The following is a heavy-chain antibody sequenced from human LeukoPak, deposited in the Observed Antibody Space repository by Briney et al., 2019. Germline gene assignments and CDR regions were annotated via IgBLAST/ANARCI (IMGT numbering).Heavy chain of an antibody. V-gene: IGHV4-59*01. CDR3: ARISSSTGYWFDP. CDR1: GGSISSYY. D-gene: IGHD6-6*01. Sequence: SETLSLTCTVSGGSISSYYWSWIRQPPGKGLEWIGYIYYSGSTNYNPSLKSRVTISVDTSKNQFSLKLSSVTAADTAVYYCARISSSTGYWFDPWGQGTLVTVSS. J-gene: IGHJ5*02. CDR2: IYYSGST.